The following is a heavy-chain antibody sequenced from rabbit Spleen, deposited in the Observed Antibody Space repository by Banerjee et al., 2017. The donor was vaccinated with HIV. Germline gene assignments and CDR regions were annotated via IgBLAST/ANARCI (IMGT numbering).Heavy chain of an antibody. D-gene: IGHD8-1*01. J-gene: IGHJ6*01. CDR2: VYAGSSGFT. V-gene: IGHV1S40*01. CDR3: ARDTASSFSSYGMDL. Sequence: QSLEESGGGLVKPGASLTLTCKASGFSFNSGYDMCWVRQAPGKGLEWIACVYAGSSGFTYFATWAKGRFTISKTSSTTVTLQMTRLTAADTATYFCARDTASSFSSYGMDLWGQGTLVTVS. CDR1: GFSFNSGYD.